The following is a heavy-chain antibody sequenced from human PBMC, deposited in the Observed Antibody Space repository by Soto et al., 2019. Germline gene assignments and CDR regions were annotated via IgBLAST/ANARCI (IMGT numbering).Heavy chain of an antibody. D-gene: IGHD6-19*01. V-gene: IGHV4-30-2*01. CDR1: GGSISSGGYS. J-gene: IGHJ4*02. CDR3: ASAGGLGAVAADY. Sequence: QLQLQESGSGLVKPSQTLSLTCAVSGGSISSGGYSWSWIRQPPGKGLEWIGYIYHSGSTYYHPALKSRVPRSVARSKNQFSLKLSAVTAADTAVYYCASAGGLGAVAADYWGQGALVTVSS. CDR2: IYHSGST.